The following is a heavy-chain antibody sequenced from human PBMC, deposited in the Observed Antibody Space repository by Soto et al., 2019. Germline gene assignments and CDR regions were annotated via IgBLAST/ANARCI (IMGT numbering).Heavy chain of an antibody. Sequence: GASVKVSCKVSGYTLTELSMHWVRQAPGKGLEWMGGFDPEDGETIYAQKFQGRVTMTEDTSTDTAYMELSSLRSEDTAVYYCARTAFDCSGGSCQYYYYYMDVWGKGTTVTVSS. CDR3: ARTAFDCSGGSCQYYYYYMDV. V-gene: IGHV1-24*01. D-gene: IGHD2-15*01. J-gene: IGHJ6*03. CDR1: GYTLTELS. CDR2: FDPEDGET.